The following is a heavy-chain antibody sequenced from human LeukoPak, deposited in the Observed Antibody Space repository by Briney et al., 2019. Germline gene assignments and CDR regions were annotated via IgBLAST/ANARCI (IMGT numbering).Heavy chain of an antibody. CDR3: ARDLVVATTRGIDK. J-gene: IGHJ4*02. CDR2: ISGSSYYI. D-gene: IGHD5-12*01. Sequence: GGSLRLSCVASGFTFSTYSMNWVRQAPGKGLEWVSSISGSSYYIYYADSVKGRFTISRDNAKNSVYLHMNSLRAEDAAVYYCARDLVVATTRGIDKWGQGTLVTVSS. V-gene: IGHV3-21*01. CDR1: GFTFSTYS.